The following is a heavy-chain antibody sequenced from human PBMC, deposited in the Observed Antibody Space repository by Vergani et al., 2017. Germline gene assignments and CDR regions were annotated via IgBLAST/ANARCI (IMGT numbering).Heavy chain of an antibody. D-gene: IGHD4-17*01. CDR2: INPSGGST. CDR1: GYTFTSYY. CDR3: ARLPGVTTPFDY. Sequence: QVQLVQSGAEVKKPGASVKVSCKASGYTFTSYYIHWVRQAPGQGLEWMGIINPSGGSTSYAQKFQGRVTMTRDTSTSTVYMELSSLRSEDTAVYYCARLPGVTTPFDYWGQGTLVTVSS. V-gene: IGHV1-46*01. J-gene: IGHJ4*02.